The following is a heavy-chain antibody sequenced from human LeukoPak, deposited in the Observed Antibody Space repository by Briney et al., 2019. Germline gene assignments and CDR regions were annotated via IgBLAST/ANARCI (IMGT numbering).Heavy chain of an antibody. Sequence: GGSLRLSCAASGFTFSDYYMSWIRQAPGKGLEWVSYITRSGSPIYYADSVKGRFTISRDNAKNSLYLQMNSLRAEDTAAYYCARANTYYDFWSGLNSWGQGTLVTVSS. J-gene: IGHJ4*02. CDR2: ITRSGSPI. CDR1: GFTFSDYY. CDR3: ARANTYYDFWSGLNS. D-gene: IGHD3-3*01. V-gene: IGHV3-11*01.